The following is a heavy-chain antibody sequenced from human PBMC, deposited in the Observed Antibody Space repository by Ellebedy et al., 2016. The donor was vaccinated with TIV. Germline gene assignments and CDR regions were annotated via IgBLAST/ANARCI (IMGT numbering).Heavy chain of an antibody. CDR3: VRDLHGYNDQ. CDR2: IYSGGST. D-gene: IGHD3-10*01. J-gene: IGHJ4*02. V-gene: IGHV3-66*01. Sequence: PGGSLRLSCVASGFTVSSNYMNWVRQAPGKGLEWVSVIYSGGSTYYADSVKGRFTISRDIAKNTVYLQMNSLRVEDTAVYYCVRDLHGYNDQWGQGTLVTVSS. CDR1: GFTVSSNY.